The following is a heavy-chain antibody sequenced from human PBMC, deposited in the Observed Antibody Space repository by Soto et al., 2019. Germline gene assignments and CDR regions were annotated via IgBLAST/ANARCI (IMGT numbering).Heavy chain of an antibody. CDR3: ARDHVWGSYRSQFDY. CDR1: GYTFTSYG. J-gene: IGHJ4*02. CDR2: ISAYNGNT. Sequence: ASVKVSCKASGYTFTSYGISWVRQAPGQGLEWMGWISAYNGNTNYAQKLQGRVTMTTDTSTSTAYMELRSLRSDDTAVYYCARDHVWGSYRSQFDYWGQGTLVTVSS. V-gene: IGHV1-18*04. D-gene: IGHD3-16*02.